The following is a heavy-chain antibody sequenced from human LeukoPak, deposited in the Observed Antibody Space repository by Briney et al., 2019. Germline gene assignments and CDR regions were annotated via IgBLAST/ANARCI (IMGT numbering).Heavy chain of an antibody. CDR2: IDIDGSST. V-gene: IGHV3-74*01. D-gene: IGHD5-18*01. Sequence: GGSLRLSCAASGFTFRTSWMHWVRQVPGKGPVWVSRIDIDGSSTLYADSVMSRFTISRDNAKITLYLQMNSLRAEDTSVYYCARDRGGYGPTTTDYWGQGTLVTVSS. CDR3: ARDRGGYGPTTTDY. CDR1: GFTFRTSW. J-gene: IGHJ4*02.